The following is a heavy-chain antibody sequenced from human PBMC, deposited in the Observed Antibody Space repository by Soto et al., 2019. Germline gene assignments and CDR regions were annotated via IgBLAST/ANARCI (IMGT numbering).Heavy chain of an antibody. CDR3: AHRVLCTVFGLVTTTAIYFDF. V-gene: IGHV2-5*02. D-gene: IGHD3-3*01. CDR2: IYWDDDK. Sequence: QITLNESGPTVVRPTETLTLTCRFSGFSLTTSGVGVGWIRQSPGKAPEWLALIYWDDDKRYSASLKSRLTITKDTSKNQVGLTVSDLDPTDTATYYCAHRVLCTVFGLVTTTAIYFDFWGQGTPVAVSS. J-gene: IGHJ4*02. CDR1: GFSLTTSGVG.